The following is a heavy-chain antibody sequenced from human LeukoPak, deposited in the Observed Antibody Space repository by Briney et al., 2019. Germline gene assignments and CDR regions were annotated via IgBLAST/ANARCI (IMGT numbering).Heavy chain of an antibody. J-gene: IGHJ4*02. V-gene: IGHV4-59*01. CDR3: ARGDSTSPLDY. CDR1: GGSISSYY. D-gene: IGHD2-2*01. Sequence: SETLSLTCTVSGGSISSYYWSWIRQPPGKGLEWIGYIYYSGSTNYNPSLKSRVTISVDTSKNQFPLKLSSVTAADTAVYYCARGDSTSPLDYWGQGTLVTVSS. CDR2: IYYSGST.